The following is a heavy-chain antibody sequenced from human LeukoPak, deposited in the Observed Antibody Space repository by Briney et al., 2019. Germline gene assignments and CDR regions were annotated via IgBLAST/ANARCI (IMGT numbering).Heavy chain of an antibody. Sequence: GGSLRLSCAASGFTFSNYATHWVRQAPGKGLEWVSAISGSGGSTYYADSVRGRFTISRDNSKNTLYLQMNSLRAEDTAVYYCAKTRPIVVPAAMDYWGQGTLVTVSS. CDR3: AKTRPIVVPAAMDY. CDR1: GFTFSNYA. V-gene: IGHV3-23*01. J-gene: IGHJ4*02. D-gene: IGHD2-2*01. CDR2: ISGSGGST.